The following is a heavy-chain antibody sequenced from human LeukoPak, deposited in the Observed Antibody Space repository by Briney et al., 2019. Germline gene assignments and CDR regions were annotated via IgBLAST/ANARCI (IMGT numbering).Heavy chain of an antibody. V-gene: IGHV4-39*01. CDR2: IYHSGST. J-gene: IGHJ4*02. Sequence: SETLSLTCTVSGGSISSSSYYWGWIRQPPGKGLEWIGSIYHSGSTYYNPSLKSRVTISVDRSKNQFSLKLSSVTAADTAVYYCARQTGSGLFILPGGQGTLVTVSS. CDR3: ARQTGSGLFILP. CDR1: GGSISSSSYY. D-gene: IGHD3/OR15-3a*01.